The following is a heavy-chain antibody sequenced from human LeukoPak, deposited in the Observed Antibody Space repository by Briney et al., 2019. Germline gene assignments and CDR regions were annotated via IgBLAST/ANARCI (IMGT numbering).Heavy chain of an antibody. V-gene: IGHV4-34*01. CDR2: INHSGST. D-gene: IGHD6-19*01. CDR3: AGGIAVADTLGY. J-gene: IGHJ4*02. Sequence: SETLSLTCAVYGGSFSGYYWSWIRQPPGKGLEWIGEINHSGSTSYNPSLKSRVTISVDTSKNQFSLKLSSVTAADTAVYYCAGGIAVADTLGYWGQGTLVTVSS. CDR1: GGSFSGYY.